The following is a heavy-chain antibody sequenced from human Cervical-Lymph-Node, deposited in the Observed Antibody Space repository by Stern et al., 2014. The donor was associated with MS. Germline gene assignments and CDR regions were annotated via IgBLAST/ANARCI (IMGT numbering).Heavy chain of an antibody. CDR3: ARDSRVPPAPFDY. J-gene: IGHJ4*02. CDR2: VYTRGT. V-gene: IGHV4-61*02. Sequence: VQLVESGPGLVKPSQTLSLTCTVSGGSISSGSYYWSWIRQPAGKGLEWIGRVYTRGTNYNPSLKSRVTISIDTSKNHFPLKLSPVTAADTAVYYCARDSRVPPAPFDYWGQGTLVTVSS. D-gene: IGHD2-2*01. CDR1: GGSISSGSYY.